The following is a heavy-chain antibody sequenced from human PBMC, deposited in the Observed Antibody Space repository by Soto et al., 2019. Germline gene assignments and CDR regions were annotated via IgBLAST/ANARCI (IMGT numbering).Heavy chain of an antibody. CDR1: GYTFTSYA. Sequence: ASVKVSCKASGYTFTSYAMHWVRQAPGQRLEWMGWINAGNGNTKYSQKFQGRVTITRDTSASTAYMELSSLRSEDTAVYYCARGRGGHDFWSGYYRLLGYYYYGMDVWGQGTTVTVSS. D-gene: IGHD3-3*01. J-gene: IGHJ6*02. CDR2: INAGNGNT. V-gene: IGHV1-3*01. CDR3: ARGRGGHDFWSGYYRLLGYYYYGMDV.